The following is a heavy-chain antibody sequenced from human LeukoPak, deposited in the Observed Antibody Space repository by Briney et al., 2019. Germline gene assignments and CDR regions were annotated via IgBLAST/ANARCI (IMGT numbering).Heavy chain of an antibody. D-gene: IGHD4-17*01. V-gene: IGHV3-33*01. CDR3: ARDHGDYSGKDY. Sequence: GGSLRLSCAASGFIFSAYGMRWVRQAPGKGLEWVAVTWYDGNNKYYADAVKGRFTISRDNSKNTLYLQMNSLRAEDTAVYFCARDHGDYSGKDYWGQGTLVTVSS. CDR1: GFIFSAYG. J-gene: IGHJ4*02. CDR2: TWYDGNNK.